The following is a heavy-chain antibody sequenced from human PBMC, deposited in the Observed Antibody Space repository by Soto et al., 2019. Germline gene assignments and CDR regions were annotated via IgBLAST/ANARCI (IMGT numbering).Heavy chain of an antibody. J-gene: IGHJ6*02. CDR3: ARLALPAEYYYYGMDV. CDR1: GYSFTSYW. D-gene: IGHD1-26*01. Sequence: SGESLKISCKGSGYSFTSYWISWVRQMPGKGLEWMGRIDPSDSYTNYSPSFQGHVTLSADKSISTAYLQWSSMKDSDTAMYYCARLALPAEYYYYGMDVWGQGTTVTVSS. V-gene: IGHV5-10-1*01. CDR2: IDPSDSYT.